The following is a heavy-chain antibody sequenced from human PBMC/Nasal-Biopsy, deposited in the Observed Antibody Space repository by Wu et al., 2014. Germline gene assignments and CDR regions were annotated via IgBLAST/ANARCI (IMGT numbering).Heavy chain of an antibody. CDR2: INPTSGGT. V-gene: IGHV1-2*06. CDR3: AREMGNWNYYGYAFDI. D-gene: IGHD1-20*01. J-gene: IGHJ3*02. Sequence: GLEWVGRINPTSGGTTYAQKFQGRVTMTRDTSTSMAYMELRSLRSDDTAVYYCAREMGNWNYYGYAFDIWGQGTMVTVSS.